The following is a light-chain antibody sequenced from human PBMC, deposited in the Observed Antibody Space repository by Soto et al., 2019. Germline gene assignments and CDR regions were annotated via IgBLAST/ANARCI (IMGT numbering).Light chain of an antibody. CDR3: QSYDSSLNGGVV. J-gene: IGLJ2*01. V-gene: IGLV1-40*01. Sequence: QSVLTQPPSVSGAPGQRVTISSTGSSSNIGAGYDVYWYQQLPGTAPRLLIYGNTNRPSGVPDRFAGSKSGTSASLAITGLQAEDEAVYYCQSYDSSLNGGVVFGGGTKLTVL. CDR2: GNT. CDR1: SSNIGAGYD.